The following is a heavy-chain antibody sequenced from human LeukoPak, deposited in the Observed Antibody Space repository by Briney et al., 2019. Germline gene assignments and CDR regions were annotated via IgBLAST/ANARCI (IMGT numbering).Heavy chain of an antibody. Sequence: SETLSLTCTVSGGSVSSDYWTWIRQPPGQGQDWIGYIYYSGSTNYNPSPKSRGTISVDTSKNQFSLKLSSVTAADTAVYYCARTQDYGGPDAFDIWGRGTMVTVSS. V-gene: IGHV4-59*02. CDR3: ARTQDYGGPDAFDI. CDR1: GGSVSSDY. CDR2: IYYSGST. D-gene: IGHD4-23*01. J-gene: IGHJ3*02.